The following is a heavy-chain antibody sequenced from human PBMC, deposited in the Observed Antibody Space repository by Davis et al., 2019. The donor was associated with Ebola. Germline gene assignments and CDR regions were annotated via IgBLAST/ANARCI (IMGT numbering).Heavy chain of an antibody. J-gene: IGHJ6*02. V-gene: IGHV1-69*04. Sequence: AASVKVSCKASGGTFSSYAISWVRQAPGQGLEWMGRIIPILGIANYAQKFQGRVTITADKSTSTVYIELSSLRSEDTAVYYCAGAGYYDFWSGYYPDYYYYGMDVWGQGTTVTVSS. CDR2: IIPILGIA. D-gene: IGHD3-3*01. CDR1: GGTFSSYA. CDR3: AGAGYYDFWSGYYPDYYYYGMDV.